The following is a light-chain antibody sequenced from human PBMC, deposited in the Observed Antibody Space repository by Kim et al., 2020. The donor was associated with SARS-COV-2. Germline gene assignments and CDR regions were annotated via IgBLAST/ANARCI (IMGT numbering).Light chain of an antibody. V-gene: IGLV1-44*01. CDR2: SNN. CDR1: RPNIGSYT. Sequence: QSVLTQPPSASGTPGQRVTISCSGSRPNIGSYTVHWYQQLPGTAPKLLIYSNNQRPSGVPDRFSGSKSGTSASLAISGLQSEDEADYYCAAWDDSLNAVVFGGGTKVTVL. CDR3: AAWDDSLNAVV. J-gene: IGLJ2*01.